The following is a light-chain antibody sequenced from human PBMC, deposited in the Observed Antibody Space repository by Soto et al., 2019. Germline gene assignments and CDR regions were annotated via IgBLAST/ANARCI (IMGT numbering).Light chain of an antibody. Sequence: QSVLTQPPSASGTPGQRVTISCSGSSSNIGSNTVNWYQQLPGTAPKLLTYSDNQRPSGVPDRFSGSKSGTSASLAISGLQSEDEADHYCAAWDASLSGVVFGGGTKVTVL. CDR1: SSNIGSNT. V-gene: IGLV1-44*01. J-gene: IGLJ2*01. CDR3: AAWDASLSGVV. CDR2: SDN.